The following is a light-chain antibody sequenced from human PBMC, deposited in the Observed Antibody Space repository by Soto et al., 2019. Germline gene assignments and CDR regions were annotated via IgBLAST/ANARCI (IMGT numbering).Light chain of an antibody. J-gene: IGKJ1*01. CDR3: KQYNSYTWT. Sequence: DIQMTQSPSTLSASVGDRVTITCRASQSISSWLAWYQQKPGKAPKLLIYDAYSLESGVQSRFSGSGSGTEFTLTIRSLQPDDFATYYCKQYNSYTWTFGQGTKVDI. V-gene: IGKV1-5*01. CDR1: QSISSW. CDR2: DAY.